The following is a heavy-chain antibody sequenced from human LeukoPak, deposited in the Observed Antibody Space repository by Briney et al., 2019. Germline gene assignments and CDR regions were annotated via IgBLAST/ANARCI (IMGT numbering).Heavy chain of an antibody. D-gene: IGHD3-10*01. J-gene: IGHJ6*03. CDR1: GGSFSGYY. CDR3: ARLFGPPSPTYYYYYYMDV. V-gene: IGHV4-34*01. Sequence: PSETLSLTCAVYGGSFSGYYWSWIRQPPGKGLEWIGEINHSGSTNYNPSLKSRVTISVDTSKNQFSLKLSSVTAADTAVYYCARLFGPPSPTYYYYYYMDVWGKGTTVTVSS. CDR2: INHSGST.